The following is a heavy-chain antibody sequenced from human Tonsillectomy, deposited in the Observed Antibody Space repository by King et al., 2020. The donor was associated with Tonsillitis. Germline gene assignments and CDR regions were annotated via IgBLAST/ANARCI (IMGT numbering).Heavy chain of an antibody. Sequence: QLQESGPGLVKPSQTLSLTCTVSGGSFSSDNYHWSWIRQPAGKGLEWIGRIYTSGSTSSNPSHKSRVTISVDTSKNQFSLKLSSVTAADTAVYYCAGGGLGGAFDIWGQGTVVTVSS. CDR3: AGGGLGGAFDI. J-gene: IGHJ3*02. D-gene: IGHD3-16*01. CDR1: GGSFSSDNYH. V-gene: IGHV4-61*02. CDR2: IYTSGST.